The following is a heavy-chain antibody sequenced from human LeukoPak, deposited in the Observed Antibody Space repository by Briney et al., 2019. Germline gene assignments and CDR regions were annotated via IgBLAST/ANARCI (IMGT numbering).Heavy chain of an antibody. V-gene: IGHV3-74*01. D-gene: IGHD1-26*01. J-gene: IGHJ5*02. CDR3: VRGAVGTGVWFDP. CDR2: INIDGATT. CDR1: GFTFSGYW. Sequence: GGSLRLSCAASGFTFSGYWMHWVRQAPGKGLEWVSRINIDGATTNYADSVKGRFTISRDNAKNTLHLQMNSLRADDTAVYYCVRGAVGTGVWFDPWGQGNLVTVSS.